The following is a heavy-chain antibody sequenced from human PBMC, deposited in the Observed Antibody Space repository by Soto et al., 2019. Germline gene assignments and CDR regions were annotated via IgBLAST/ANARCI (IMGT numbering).Heavy chain of an antibody. J-gene: IGHJ4*02. CDR2: ISATGGGT. D-gene: IGHD2-2*01. V-gene: IGHV3-23*01. CDR3: AKGQDIVVVPTVDY. Sequence: EVHLLESGGGLVHPGGSLRLSCAASGFTFNNYAMSWVRQAPGKGLEWVSGISATGGGTYYADSVKGRFTISRDNSKNTLYLQMNSLRAGDTALYYCAKGQDIVVVPTVDYWGQGTLVTVSS. CDR1: GFTFNNYA.